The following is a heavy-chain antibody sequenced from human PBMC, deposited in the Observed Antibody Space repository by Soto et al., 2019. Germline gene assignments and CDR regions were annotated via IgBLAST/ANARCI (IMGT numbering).Heavy chain of an antibody. Sequence: PGESLKISCQGSGYSFTSNWSGWVRQMSGKGLEWLGIINPADSDIKYSPFFQGQVTISADKSIGTAYLQWCSLKASDTAMYYCARHQRDDASRKIDCWGQGTLVTVSS. J-gene: IGHJ4*02. D-gene: IGHD3-16*01. CDR3: ARHQRDDASRKIDC. CDR1: GYSFTSNW. CDR2: INPADSDI. V-gene: IGHV5-51*01.